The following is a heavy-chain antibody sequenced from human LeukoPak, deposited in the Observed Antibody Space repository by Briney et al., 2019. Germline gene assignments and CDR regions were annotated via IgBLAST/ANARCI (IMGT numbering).Heavy chain of an antibody. Sequence: PSETLSLTCAVYGGSFSGYYWSWIRQPPGKGLEWIEEINHSGSTNYNPSLKSRVTMTRDTSTSTVYMELSSLRSEDTAVYYCARGIAAAGDHLFYWGQGTLVTVSS. CDR2: INHSGST. V-gene: IGHV4-34*01. J-gene: IGHJ4*02. CDR3: ARGIAAAGDHLFY. CDR1: GGSFSGYY. D-gene: IGHD6-13*01.